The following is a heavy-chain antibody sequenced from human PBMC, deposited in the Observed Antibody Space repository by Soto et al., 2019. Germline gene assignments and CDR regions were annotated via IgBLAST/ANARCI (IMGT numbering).Heavy chain of an antibody. D-gene: IGHD3-16*01. Sequence: GGSLRLSXAASGFTFSSYEMNWVRQAPGRGLEWVSYISSSGSTIYYADSVKGRFTISRDNAKNSLYLQMNSLRAEDTAVYYCARDSVLGTDIWGQGTMVTVSS. V-gene: IGHV3-48*03. CDR2: ISSSGSTI. CDR3: ARDSVLGTDI. J-gene: IGHJ3*02. CDR1: GFTFSSYE.